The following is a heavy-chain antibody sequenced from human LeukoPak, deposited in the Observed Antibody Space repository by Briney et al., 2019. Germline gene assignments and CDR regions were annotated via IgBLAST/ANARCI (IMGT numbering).Heavy chain of an antibody. CDR2: TYYRSKGYN. CDR3: ARVGYCSSTSCADYYYYGMDV. J-gene: IGHJ6*02. D-gene: IGHD2-2*03. V-gene: IGHV6-1*01. CDR1: GDSVSSNSAA. Sequence: SQTLSLTCAISGDSVSSNSAAWNWIRQSPSRGLEWLGRTYYRSKGYNDYAVSVKSRITINPDTSKNQFSLQLNSVTPEDTAVYYCARVGYCSSTSCADYYYYGMDVWGQGTTVTVSS.